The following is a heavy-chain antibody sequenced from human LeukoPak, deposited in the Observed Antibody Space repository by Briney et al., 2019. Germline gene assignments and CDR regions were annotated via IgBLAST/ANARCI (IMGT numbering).Heavy chain of an antibody. J-gene: IGHJ4*02. CDR3: AKAPVSAIVGATTLDY. D-gene: IGHD1-26*01. CDR1: GFTFSNYA. Sequence: GGSLRLSCAASGFTFSNYAMNWVRQAPGKGLEWVSLISGSTGRTYYADSVKGRFSISRDNSKNTVYLQMNSLRVADTAVYYCAKAPVSAIVGATTLDYWGQGTLVTVSS. CDR2: ISGSTGRT. V-gene: IGHV3-23*01.